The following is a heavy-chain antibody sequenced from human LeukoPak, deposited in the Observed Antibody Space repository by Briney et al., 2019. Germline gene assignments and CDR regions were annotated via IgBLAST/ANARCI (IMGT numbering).Heavy chain of an antibody. V-gene: IGHV4-30-4*08. Sequence: SETLSLTCTVSGGSISSGGYYWSWIRQHPGKGLEWIGYIYYSGSTYYNPSLKSRVTISVDTSKNQFSLKLSSVTAADTAVYYCARLRSYVWGSYRPNWFDPWGQGTLVTVSS. CDR2: IYYSGST. J-gene: IGHJ5*02. D-gene: IGHD3-16*02. CDR1: GGSISSGGYY. CDR3: ARLRSYVWGSYRPNWFDP.